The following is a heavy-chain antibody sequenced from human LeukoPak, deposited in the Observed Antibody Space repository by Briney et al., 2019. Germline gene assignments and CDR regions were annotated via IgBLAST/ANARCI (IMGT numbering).Heavy chain of an antibody. CDR1: GGTFSSYA. D-gene: IGHD2-2*01. J-gene: IGHJ6*03. CDR3: ARKECSSTSCYGPTLSYYYYYMDV. CDR2: IIPIFGTA. Sequence: ASVKVSCKASGGTFSSYAISWVRQAPGHGLEWMGGIIPIFGTANYAQKFQGRVTITADESTSTAYMELSSLTSEDTAVYYCARKECSSTSCYGPTLSYYYYYMDVWGKGTTVTVSS. V-gene: IGHV1-69*13.